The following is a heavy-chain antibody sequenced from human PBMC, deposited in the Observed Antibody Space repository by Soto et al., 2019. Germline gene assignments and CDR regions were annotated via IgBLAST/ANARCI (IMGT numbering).Heavy chain of an antibody. CDR3: ARGNHRWLQLWYFDL. CDR2: IIPIFATA. D-gene: IGHD5-12*01. CDR1: GGTFSSYT. J-gene: IGHJ2*01. Sequence: QVQLVQSGAKVKKPGSSVTVSCKASGGTFSSYTISWVRQAPGQGLEWMGGIIPIFATANYAQKFQGRVTITADESTSTAYMELRSLRSEDTAVYYCARGNHRWLQLWYFDLWGRGTLVTGSS. V-gene: IGHV1-69*12.